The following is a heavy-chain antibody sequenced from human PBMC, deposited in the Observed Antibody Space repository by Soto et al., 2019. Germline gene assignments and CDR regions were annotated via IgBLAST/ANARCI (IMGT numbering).Heavy chain of an antibody. CDR1: GFTFSSYW. CDR2: IEGDGSST. V-gene: IGHV3-74*01. J-gene: IGHJ3*01. Sequence: QPGGSLRLSCAASGFTFSSYWMHWVRQAPGKGLEGVSRIEGDGSSTTSADSVKGRFTVSRDDARNTLYLQMSSLRADDTAIYYCAREGLEAAGFFDVWGQGTMVTVSS. CDR3: AREGLEAAGFFDV. D-gene: IGHD6-13*01.